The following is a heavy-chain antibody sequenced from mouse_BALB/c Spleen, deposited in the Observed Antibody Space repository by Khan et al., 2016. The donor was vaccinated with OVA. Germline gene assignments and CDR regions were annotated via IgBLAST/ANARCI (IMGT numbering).Heavy chain of an antibody. J-gene: IGHJ3*01. V-gene: IGHV2-2*02. CDR3: ARRGYDYGRGALFAY. CDR2: IWSDGST. CDR1: DFSLDNYS. Sequence: QVQLQQSGPGLVAPSQSLSITCTVSDFSLDNYSIHWIRQSPGKGLEWLGVIWSDGSTDYNAAFISRLTITKDNSRSQVFFQVNSLQPNDTAIYYCARRGYDYGRGALFAYWGQGTLVTVSA. D-gene: IGHD2-4*01.